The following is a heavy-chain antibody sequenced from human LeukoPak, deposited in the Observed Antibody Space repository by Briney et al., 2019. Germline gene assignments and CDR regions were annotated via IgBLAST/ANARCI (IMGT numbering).Heavy chain of an antibody. V-gene: IGHV3-11*04. Sequence: PGGSLRLSCAASGFTFSDYYMSWIRQAPGKGLEWVSYISSSGSTIYYADSVKGRFTISRDNAKNSLYLQMNSLRAEDTAVYYCARDMTTVTTCLDYWGQGTLVTVSS. CDR2: ISSSGSTI. J-gene: IGHJ4*02. D-gene: IGHD4-17*01. CDR3: ARDMTTVTTCLDY. CDR1: GFTFSDYY.